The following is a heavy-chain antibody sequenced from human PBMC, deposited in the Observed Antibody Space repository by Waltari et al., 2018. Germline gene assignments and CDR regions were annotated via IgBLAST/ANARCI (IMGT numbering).Heavy chain of an antibody. V-gene: IGHV1-69-2*01. CDR2: VDPEDGET. CDR1: GYTFTDYY. D-gene: IGHD2-21*01. Sequence: EVQLVQSGAEVKKPGATVKISCKASGYTFTDYYMHWVQQAPGKGIEWMGRVDPEDGETIDAEKVQGRVTITADTSTDTAYMELSSLRSEDTAVYYCATDNGYGGEEFAYWGQGTLVTVSS. J-gene: IGHJ4*02. CDR3: ATDNGYGGEEFAY.